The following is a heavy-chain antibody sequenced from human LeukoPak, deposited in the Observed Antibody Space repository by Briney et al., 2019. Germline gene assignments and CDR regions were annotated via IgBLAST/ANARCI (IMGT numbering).Heavy chain of an antibody. CDR2: INPISGGT. CDR1: GYTFTGYY. CDR3: ARQITIFGVVIGNWFDP. J-gene: IGHJ5*02. D-gene: IGHD3-3*01. Sequence: ASVKVSCKASGYTFTGYYMHWVRQAPGQGLEWMGWINPISGGTNYAQKFQGRDTMTRDTSISTAYMELSRLRSDDTAVYYCARQITIFGVVIGNWFDPWGQGTLVTVSS. V-gene: IGHV1-2*02.